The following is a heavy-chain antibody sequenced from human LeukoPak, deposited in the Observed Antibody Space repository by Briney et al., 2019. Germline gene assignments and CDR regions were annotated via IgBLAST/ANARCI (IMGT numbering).Heavy chain of an antibody. J-gene: IGHJ6*03. V-gene: IGHV3-48*01. CDR2: ISSSSSTI. CDR1: GFTFSSYS. Sequence: PGRSLRLSCAASGFTFSSYSMNWVRQAPGKGLEWVSYISSSSSTIYYADSVKGRFTISRDNAKNSLYLQMNSLRAEDTAVYYCARVVKFYYYYMDVWGKGTTVTVSS. CDR3: ARVVKFYYYYMDV.